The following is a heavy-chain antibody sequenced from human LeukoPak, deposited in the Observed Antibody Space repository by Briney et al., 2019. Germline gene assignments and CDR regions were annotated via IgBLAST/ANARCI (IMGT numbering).Heavy chain of an antibody. CDR1: GGSISSSTYY. Sequence: SETLSLTCTVSGGSISSSTYYWGWIRQPPGKGLEWIGSIYYSGSTYYNPSIKSRVTISLDTSKNQFSLNLTSVTAADTAVYYCARFTPQGYGWRGYNRFDPWGQGTLVTVSS. CDR2: IYYSGST. D-gene: IGHD1-1*01. J-gene: IGHJ5*02. V-gene: IGHV4-39*07. CDR3: ARFTPQGYGWRGYNRFDP.